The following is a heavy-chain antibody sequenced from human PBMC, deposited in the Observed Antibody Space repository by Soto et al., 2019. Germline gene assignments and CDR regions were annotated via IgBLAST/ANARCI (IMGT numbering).Heavy chain of an antibody. CDR1: GFTFSSYG. J-gene: IGHJ4*02. CDR3: AITLSAALDY. V-gene: IGHV3-30*03. CDR2: ISYDGSNK. Sequence: GGSLRLSCAASGFTFSSYGMHWVRQAPGKGLEWVAVISYDGSNKYYADSVKGRFTISRDNSKNTLYLQMNSLRAEDTAVYYCAITLSAALDYWGQGTLVTVSS.